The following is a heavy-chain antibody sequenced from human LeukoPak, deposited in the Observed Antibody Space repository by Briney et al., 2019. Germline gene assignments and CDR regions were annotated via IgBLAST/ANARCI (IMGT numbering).Heavy chain of an antibody. CDR2: ISWNSGSI. D-gene: IGHD3-9*01. CDR1: GFTFDDYA. V-gene: IGHV3-9*01. CDR3: ATLLTHNAFDI. J-gene: IGHJ3*02. Sequence: PGGSLRLSCAASGFTFDDYAMHWVRQAPGKGLEWVSGISWNSGSIGYADSVKGRFTISRDNAKNSLYLQMNSLRAEDTALYYCATLLTHNAFDIWGRGTMVTVSS.